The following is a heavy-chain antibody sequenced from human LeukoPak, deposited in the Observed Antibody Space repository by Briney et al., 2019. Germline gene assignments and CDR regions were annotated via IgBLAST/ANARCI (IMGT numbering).Heavy chain of an antibody. J-gene: IGHJ6*03. D-gene: IGHD1-26*01. CDR3: ARGGAGATHYYYYYHMDV. V-gene: IGHV4-34*01. CDR1: GGSFSGYY. CDR2: INHSGST. Sequence: SETLSLTCAVYGGSFSGYYWSWIRQPPGKGLEWIGEINHSGSTNYNPSLKSRVTISVDTSKNQFSLKLSSVTAADTAVYYCARGGAGATHYYYYYHMDVWGKGTTVTVSS.